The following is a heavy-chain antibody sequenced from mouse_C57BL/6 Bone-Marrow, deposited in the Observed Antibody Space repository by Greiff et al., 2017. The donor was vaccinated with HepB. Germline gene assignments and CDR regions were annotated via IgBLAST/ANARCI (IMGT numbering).Heavy chain of an antibody. V-gene: IGHV5-6*01. CDR1: GFTFSSYG. Sequence: DVHLVESGGDLVKPGGSLKLSCAASGFTFSSYGMSWVRQTPDKRLEWVATISSGGSYTYYPDSVKGRFTISRDNAKNTLYLQMSSLKSEDTAMYYCARRGYYGSSHCFAYWGQGTLVTVSA. J-gene: IGHJ3*01. D-gene: IGHD1-1*01. CDR3: ARRGYYGSSHCFAY. CDR2: ISSGGSYT.